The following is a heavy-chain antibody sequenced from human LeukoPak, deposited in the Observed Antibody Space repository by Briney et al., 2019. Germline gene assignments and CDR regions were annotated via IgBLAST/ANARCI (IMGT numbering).Heavy chain of an antibody. CDR1: GGSIISYY. V-gene: IGHV4-59*01. D-gene: IGHD1-7*01. CDR3: ARGAGTFDY. Sequence: SETLSLTCTVSGGSIISYYWTWIRQPPGKGLEWIGYIYYSGSTNYNPSLKSRITISVDTSKNQFSLKLSSVTAADTAVYYCARGAGTFDYWGQGTLVTVSS. J-gene: IGHJ4*02. CDR2: IYYSGST.